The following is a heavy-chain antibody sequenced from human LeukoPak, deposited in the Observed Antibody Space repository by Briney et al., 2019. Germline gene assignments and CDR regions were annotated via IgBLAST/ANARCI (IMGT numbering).Heavy chain of an antibody. CDR3: AKVKREWEGESGRVDY. CDR1: GFTFHNYD. Sequence: GGSLRLSCAASGFTFHNYDMTWVRQVPGKGLEWVSAITGSGSNTYYADSMKGRFTISRDNSKSTLYLQMNSLRAEDTAVYYCAKVKREWEGESGRVDYWGQGTLVTVSS. CDR2: ITGSGSNT. J-gene: IGHJ4*02. V-gene: IGHV3-23*01. D-gene: IGHD1-26*01.